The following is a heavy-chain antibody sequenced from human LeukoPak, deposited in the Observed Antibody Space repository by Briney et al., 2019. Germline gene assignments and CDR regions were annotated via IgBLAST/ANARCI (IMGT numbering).Heavy chain of an antibody. CDR2: INPNSGVT. D-gene: IGHD5-12*01. CDR1: GYTFTSYG. J-gene: IGHJ4*02. Sequence: VASVKVSCKASGYTFTSYGISWVRQAPGQGLEWMGWINPNSGVTKFAQRFQGRVTMTRDTSTSTAYLDLSSLRSDDTAVYYCATAVLYGGNDFDYWGQGTLVTVSS. V-gene: IGHV1-2*02. CDR3: ATAVLYGGNDFDY.